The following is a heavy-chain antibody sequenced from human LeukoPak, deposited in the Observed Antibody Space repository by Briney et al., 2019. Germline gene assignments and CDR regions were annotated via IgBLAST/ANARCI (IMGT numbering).Heavy chain of an antibody. V-gene: IGHV4-30-4*01. Sequence: PSQTLSLTCTVSGGSISSGDYYWSWIRQAPGKGLEWIGYIYYSGSTYYNPSLKSRVTISVDTSKNQFSLKLSSVTAADTAVYYCARVLKLSNWFDPWGQGTLVTVSS. CDR3: ARVLKLSNWFDP. CDR1: GGSISSGDYY. CDR2: IYYSGST. D-gene: IGHD5-24*01. J-gene: IGHJ5*02.